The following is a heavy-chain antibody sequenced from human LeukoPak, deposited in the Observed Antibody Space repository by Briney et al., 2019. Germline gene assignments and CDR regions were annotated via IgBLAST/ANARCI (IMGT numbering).Heavy chain of an antibody. D-gene: IGHD3-3*01. CDR2: IYYSGST. Sequence: SETLSLTCTVSGGSISSGGYYWSWIRQHPGKGLEWIGYIYYSGSTYYNPSLKSRVTISVDTSKNQFSLKLSSVTAADTAVYYCARAYDFWSGYLSMGYFDYWGQGTLVTVSS. CDR1: GGSISSGGYY. CDR3: ARAYDFWSGYLSMGYFDY. J-gene: IGHJ4*02. V-gene: IGHV4-31*03.